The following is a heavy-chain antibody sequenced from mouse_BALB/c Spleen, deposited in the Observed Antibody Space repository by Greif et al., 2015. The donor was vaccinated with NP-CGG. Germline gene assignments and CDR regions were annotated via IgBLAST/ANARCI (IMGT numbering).Heavy chain of an antibody. CDR3: ARGYYGSSWFAY. CDR2: IDPANGNT. Sequence: VHVKQSGAELAKPGASVKLSCTASGFNIKDTYMHWVKQRPEQGLEWIGRIDPANGNTKYDPKFQGKATITADTSSNTAYLQLSSLTSEDTAVYYCARGYYGSSWFAYWGQGTLVTVSA. D-gene: IGHD1-1*01. V-gene: IGHV14-3*02. J-gene: IGHJ3*01. CDR1: GFNIKDTY.